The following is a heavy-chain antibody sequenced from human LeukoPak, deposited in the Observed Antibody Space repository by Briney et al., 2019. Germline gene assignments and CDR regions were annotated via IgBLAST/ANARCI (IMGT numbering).Heavy chain of an antibody. V-gene: IGHV4-39*07. CDR1: GGSISSSSYY. CDR3: ARGTRGARGSY. CDR2: IYYSGST. D-gene: IGHD1-26*01. Sequence: PSETLSLTCTVSGGSISSSSYYWGWIRQPPGKGLEWIGSIYYSGSTYYNPSLKSRVTISVDTSKNQFSLKLSSVTAADMAVYYCARGTRGARGSYWGQGTLVTVSS. J-gene: IGHJ4*02.